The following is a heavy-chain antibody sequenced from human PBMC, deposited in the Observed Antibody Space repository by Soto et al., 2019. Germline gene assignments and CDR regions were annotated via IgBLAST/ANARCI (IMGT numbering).Heavy chain of an antibody. J-gene: IGHJ6*02. Sequence: QVQLVQSGAEVKKRGASVKVSCKASGYTFTSYGISWVRQAPGQGLEWMGWISAYNGNTNYAQKFQGRVTITADKSTSIAYMGLSSLRSEDKAVYYCARWERGKLSIAADRYGMDVWGQGTTVTVSS. CDR1: GYTFTSYG. V-gene: IGHV1-18*01. CDR2: ISAYNGNT. D-gene: IGHD6-25*01. CDR3: ARWERGKLSIAADRYGMDV.